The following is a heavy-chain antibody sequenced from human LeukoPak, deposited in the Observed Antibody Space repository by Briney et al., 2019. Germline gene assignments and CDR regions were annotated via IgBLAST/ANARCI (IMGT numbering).Heavy chain of an antibody. CDR3: ARDCSSTSCYKRLYYYYMDA. J-gene: IGHJ6*03. V-gene: IGHV1-18*01. Sequence: ASVKVSCKASGYTFTSYDINWVRQAPGQGLEWMGWISAYNGNTNYAQKLQGRVTMTTDTSTGTAYMELRSLRSDDTAVYYCARDCSSTSCYKRLYYYYMDAWGKGTTVTVSS. CDR2: ISAYNGNT. D-gene: IGHD2-2*02. CDR1: GYTFTSYD.